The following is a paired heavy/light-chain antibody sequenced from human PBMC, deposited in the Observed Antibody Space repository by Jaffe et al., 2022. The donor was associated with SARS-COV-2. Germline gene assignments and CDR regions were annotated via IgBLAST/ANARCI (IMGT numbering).Light chain of an antibody. Sequence: DIQMTQSPSSLSASVGDRVTITCRASQSISSYLNWYQQKPGKAPKLLIYAASSLQSGVPSRFSGSGSGTDFTLTISSLQPEDFATYYCQQSFSTPSFGQGTKVEIK. CDR2: AAS. J-gene: IGKJ1*01. CDR1: QSISSY. CDR3: QQSFSTPS. V-gene: IGKV1-39*01.
Heavy chain of an antibody. CDR2: IKSKTDGGTT. J-gene: IGHJ5*02. Sequence: EVQLVESGGGLVKPGGSLRLSCAASGFTFSNAWMSWVRQAPGKGLEWVGHIKSKTDGGTTDYPAPVKGRFTISRDDSKNTLYLQMNSLKADDTAVYYCATVQTVRGLLGRFDPWGQGTLVTVSS. V-gene: IGHV3-15*01. D-gene: IGHD3-10*01. CDR3: ATVQTVRGLLGRFDP. CDR1: GFTFSNAW.